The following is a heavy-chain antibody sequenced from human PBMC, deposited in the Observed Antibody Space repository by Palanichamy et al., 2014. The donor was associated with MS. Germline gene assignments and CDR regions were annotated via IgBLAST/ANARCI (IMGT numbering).Heavy chain of an antibody. V-gene: IGHV4-4*02. CDR2: IHHSGRT. Sequence: QLQESGPGLVKPSGTLSLACVVSGDSISSGDWWSWVRQPPGEGLEWIAEIHHSGRTTYNPSLKSRVSISVATSINQFSLILHSVTAADTAVYYCARDLGSNPGYWGQGTLVTVSS. D-gene: IGHD3-16*01. CDR3: ARDLGSNPGY. J-gene: IGHJ4*02. CDR1: GDSISSGDW.